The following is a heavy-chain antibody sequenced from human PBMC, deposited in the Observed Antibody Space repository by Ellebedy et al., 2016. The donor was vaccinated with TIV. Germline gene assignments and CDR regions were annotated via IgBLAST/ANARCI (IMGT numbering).Heavy chain of an antibody. D-gene: IGHD6-6*01. CDR2: IIPIFGTA. V-gene: IGHV1-69*13. CDR3: ARDGEAYSSSYYYYGMDV. Sequence: SVKVSXKASRGTFSSYAISWVRQAPGQGLEWMGGIIPIFGTANYAQKFQGRVTITADESTSTAYMELSSLRSEDTAVYYCARDGEAYSSSYYYYGMDVWGQGTTVTVSS. CDR1: RGTFSSYA. J-gene: IGHJ6*02.